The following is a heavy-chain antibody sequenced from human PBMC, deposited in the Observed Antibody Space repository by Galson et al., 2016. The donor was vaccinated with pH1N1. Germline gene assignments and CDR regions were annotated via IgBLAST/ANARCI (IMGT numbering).Heavy chain of an antibody. CDR1: GGTFTNYA. CDR2: LIPILGTP. CDR3: ARKMYGDYRPGWFDS. D-gene: IGHD4-17*01. V-gene: IGHV1-69*13. Sequence: SVKVSCKASGGTFTNYAINWVRQAPGQGLEWMGGLIPILGTPDYAQTLQGRVTITADENTNTAYMEMSSLRAEDTAVYYCARKMYGDYRPGWFDSWGQGTLVTVSS. J-gene: IGHJ5*01.